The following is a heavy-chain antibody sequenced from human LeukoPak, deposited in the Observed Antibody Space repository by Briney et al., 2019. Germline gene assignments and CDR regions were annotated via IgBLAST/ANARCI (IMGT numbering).Heavy chain of an antibody. Sequence: ASVKVSCKASGYTFTSYGISWVRQAPGQGLEWMGWISAYNGNTNYAQKLQGRVTMTTDTSTSTAYMELRSLRSDDTAVYYCARDRGEYSSGWYVGNDYWGQGTLVTVST. J-gene: IGHJ4*02. CDR1: GYTFTSYG. D-gene: IGHD6-19*01. CDR2: ISAYNGNT. CDR3: ARDRGEYSSGWYVGNDY. V-gene: IGHV1-18*01.